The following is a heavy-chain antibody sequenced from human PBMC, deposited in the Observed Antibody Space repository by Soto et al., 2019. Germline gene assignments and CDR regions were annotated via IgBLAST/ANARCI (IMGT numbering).Heavy chain of an antibody. V-gene: IGHV3-7*01. CDR3: ARDRVLRFLEWLPYYGMDV. J-gene: IGHJ6*02. D-gene: IGHD3-3*01. Sequence: GGSLRLSCAASGFTFSSYWMNWVRQAPGKGLEWVANIKQDGSEKYYVDSVKGRFTISRDNAKNSLYLQMNSLRAEDTAVYYCARDRVLRFLEWLPYYGMDVWGQGTTVTVSS. CDR1: GFTFSSYW. CDR2: IKQDGSEK.